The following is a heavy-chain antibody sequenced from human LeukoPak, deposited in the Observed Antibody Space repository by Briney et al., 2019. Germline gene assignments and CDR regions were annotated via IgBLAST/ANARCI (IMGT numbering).Heavy chain of an antibody. J-gene: IGHJ4*02. CDR1: GFTVSSYW. Sequence: PGVSLRFSCAASGFTVSSYWLSWVRQAPGKGLEWVANIKQDGSEKYYVDSVKGRFTISRDNAKNSLYLQMNSLRAEDTAVYYCARERYNWNYPDFGGQGTLVTVSS. D-gene: IGHD1-7*01. CDR3: ARERYNWNYPDF. CDR2: IKQDGSEK. V-gene: IGHV3-7*01.